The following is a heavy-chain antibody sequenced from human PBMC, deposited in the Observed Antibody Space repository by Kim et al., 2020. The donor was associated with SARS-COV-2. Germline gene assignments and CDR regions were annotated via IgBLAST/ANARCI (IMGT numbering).Heavy chain of an antibody. V-gene: IGHV4-34*01. Sequence: SETLSLTCAVYGGSFSGYYWSWIRQPPGKGLERIGEINHSGSTNYNPSLKSRVTISVDTSKNQFSLKLSSVTAADTAVYYCARGRGTIDYWGQGTLVTVSS. J-gene: IGHJ4*02. CDR3: ARGRGTIDY. CDR1: GGSFSGYY. CDR2: INHSGST. D-gene: IGHD3-10*01.